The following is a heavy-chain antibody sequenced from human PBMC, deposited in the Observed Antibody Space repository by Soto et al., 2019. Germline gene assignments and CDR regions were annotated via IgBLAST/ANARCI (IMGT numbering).Heavy chain of an antibody. D-gene: IGHD2-21*01. Sequence: TLSLTCSVSGAALNSGNYYWSWIRQVPGTGLEWIGHIYVTGAVDYNPSLRDRITISQDTSERQFSLNLRLVTAADTAVYYCARLRIATNNYKWFDPWGQGTLVTVSS. V-gene: IGHV4-31*03. J-gene: IGHJ5*02. CDR2: IYVTGAV. CDR1: GAALNSGNYY. CDR3: ARLRIATNNYKWFDP.